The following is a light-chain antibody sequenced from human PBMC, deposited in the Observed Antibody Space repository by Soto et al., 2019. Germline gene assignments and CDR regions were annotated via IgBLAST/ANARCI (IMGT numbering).Light chain of an antibody. CDR2: DAS. CDR1: QSISNY. CDR3: QQRSNWPN. Sequence: EIVLAQTPAALSLSPRERATLSFRASQSISNYLAWYQQKPGQAPRLLIYDASNRATGIPARFSGSGSGTDFSLTISRLEPEDFPVYYCQQRSNWPNFCQGTRLEIK. V-gene: IGKV3-11*01. J-gene: IGKJ5*01.